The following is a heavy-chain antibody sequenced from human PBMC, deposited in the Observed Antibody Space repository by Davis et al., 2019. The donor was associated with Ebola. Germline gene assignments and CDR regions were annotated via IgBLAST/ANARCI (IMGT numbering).Heavy chain of an antibody. CDR3: ARDLYGDKFDY. V-gene: IGHV3-11*01. J-gene: IGHJ4*02. CDR1: GFTFIDYS. D-gene: IGHD4-17*01. Sequence: GGSLRLSCAASGFTFIDYSMNWIRQAPGKGLEWLSYISSSGNTIYYADSVKGRFTISRDNANNSLYLQMNSLRAEDTAVYYCARDLYGDKFDYWGQGTLVTVSS. CDR2: ISSSGNTI.